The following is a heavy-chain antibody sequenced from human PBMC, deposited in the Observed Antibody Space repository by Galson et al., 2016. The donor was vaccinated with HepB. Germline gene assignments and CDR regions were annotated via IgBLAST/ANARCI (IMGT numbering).Heavy chain of an antibody. J-gene: IGHJ5*02. CDR1: GFTFSGYS. CDR3: ARAAGQGYSGSGSRLDL. CDR2: INPSSRYI. D-gene: IGHD3-10*01. Sequence: SLRLSCAASGFTFSGYSGNWVCQAPGKGLEWISYINPSSRYIYYTASVKGRFTISRDNAKNSLYLQMNSPRGEDTAIYYCARAAGQGYSGSGSRLDLWGLGTLVTVSS. V-gene: IGHV3-21*01.